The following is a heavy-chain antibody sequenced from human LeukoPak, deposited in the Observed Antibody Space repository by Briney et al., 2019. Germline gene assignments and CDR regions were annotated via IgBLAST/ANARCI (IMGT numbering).Heavy chain of an antibody. J-gene: IGHJ4*02. CDR1: GGSISSSSHY. D-gene: IGHD6-13*01. CDR3: ARGSSGQQLAYLDY. Sequence: PSETLSLTCGVSGGSISSSSHYWGWIRQPPGKGLEWIGSIYYSGSTYYNPSLKTRVTISVDTSKNQFSLKLSSVTAADTAVYYCARGSSGQQLAYLDYWGQGTLVTVSS. V-gene: IGHV4-39*01. CDR2: IYYSGST.